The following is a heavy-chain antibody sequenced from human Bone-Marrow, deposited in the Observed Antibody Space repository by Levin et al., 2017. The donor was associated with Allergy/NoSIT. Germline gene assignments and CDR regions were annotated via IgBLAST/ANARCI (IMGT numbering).Heavy chain of an antibody. D-gene: IGHD6-19*01. CDR2: IRSDGSSA. CDR1: GLTFGDEW. Sequence: GGSLRLSCAASGLTFGDEWMHWVRLGPGKGLVWVSVIRSDGSSAYYADSVKDRFTISRDNAKNTLYLHMNSLRVEDTAMYYCARSSGWVIDFWGLGILVTVSS. J-gene: IGHJ4*02. V-gene: IGHV3-74*01. CDR3: ARSSGWVIDF.